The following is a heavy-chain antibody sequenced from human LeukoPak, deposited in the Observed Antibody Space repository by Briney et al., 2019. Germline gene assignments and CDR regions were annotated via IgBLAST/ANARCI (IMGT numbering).Heavy chain of an antibody. Sequence: PGGSLRLSCAASGFTFSDYAMSWVRQAPGKGLEWVSSISRGGDYTYSEDSVKGRFTISRDNAKDSLYLQLNSLRAEDTAVYYCARDLMAVAGTGFDYWGQGILVTVSS. CDR3: ARDLMAVAGTGFDY. CDR2: ISRGGDYT. V-gene: IGHV3-21*01. CDR1: GFTFSDYA. D-gene: IGHD6-19*01. J-gene: IGHJ4*02.